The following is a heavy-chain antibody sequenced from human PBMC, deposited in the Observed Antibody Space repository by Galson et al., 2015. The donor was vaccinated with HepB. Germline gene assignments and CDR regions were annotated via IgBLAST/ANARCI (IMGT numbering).Heavy chain of an antibody. D-gene: IGHD2-15*01. V-gene: IGHV3-23*01. CDR3: AKGSTASWYSSYDC. Sequence: LRLSCAASGFTFSNYAMNWVRQAPGKGLEWVSVISGSGDSTYYADSVKGRFTIFRDSSENTLHLQMKSLRAEDTAVYYCAKGSTASWYSSYDCWGQGTLVTVSS. CDR2: ISGSGDST. CDR1: GFTFSNYA. J-gene: IGHJ4*02.